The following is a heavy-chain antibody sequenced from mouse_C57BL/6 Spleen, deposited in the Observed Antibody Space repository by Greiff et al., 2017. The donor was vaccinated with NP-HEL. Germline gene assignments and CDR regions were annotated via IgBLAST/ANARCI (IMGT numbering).Heavy chain of an antibody. J-gene: IGHJ2*01. V-gene: IGHV1-82*01. CDR1: GYAFSSSW. CDR2: IYPGDGDT. D-gene: IGHD1-3*01. Sequence: VQLQQSGPELVKPGASVKISCKASGYAFSSSWMNWVKQRPGKGLEWIGRIYPGDGDTNYNGKFKGKATLTADKSSSTAYMQLSSLTSEDSAVYFCARGGNYSGSFDYWGQGTTLTVSS. CDR3: ARGGNYSGSFDY.